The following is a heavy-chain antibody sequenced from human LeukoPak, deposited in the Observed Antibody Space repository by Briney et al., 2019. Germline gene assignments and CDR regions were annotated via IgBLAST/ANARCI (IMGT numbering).Heavy chain of an antibody. CDR1: GFTFSSYG. Sequence: GGSLRLSCAASGFTFSSYGMSWVRQAPGKGLEWVSAISGSGGSTYYADSVKGRFTISRDNSKNTLYLQMNSLRAEDTAVYYCANDKGYCSGGSCYYFDYWGQGTLVTVSS. CDR3: ANDKGYCSGGSCYYFDY. CDR2: ISGSGGST. D-gene: IGHD2-15*01. V-gene: IGHV3-23*01. J-gene: IGHJ4*02.